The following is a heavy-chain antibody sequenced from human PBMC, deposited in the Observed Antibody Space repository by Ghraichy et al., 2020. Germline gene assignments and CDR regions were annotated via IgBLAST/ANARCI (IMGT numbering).Heavy chain of an antibody. J-gene: IGHJ4*02. V-gene: IGHV3-23*01. D-gene: IGHD2-15*01. CDR3: VKEGEIGVGGFDF. CDR1: GFTFSSNA. CDR2: ISIRVAAR. Sequence: GGSLRLSCVASGFTFSSNAMAWVRQAPGKGLEWVSGISIRVAARFYADSVKGRFTISRDNSKNTLYLQMNSLRVEDTAVYYCVKEGEIGVGGFDFWGQGTLVTVSS.